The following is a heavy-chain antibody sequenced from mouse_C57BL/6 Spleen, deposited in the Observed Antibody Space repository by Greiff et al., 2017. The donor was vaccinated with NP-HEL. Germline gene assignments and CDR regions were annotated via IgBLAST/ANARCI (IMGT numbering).Heavy chain of an antibody. CDR3: ARKDSSGYRAMDY. D-gene: IGHD3-2*02. Sequence: EVQGVESGGDLVKPGGSLKLSCAASGFTFSSYGMSWVRQTPDKRLEWVATISSGGSYTYYPDSVKGRFTISRDNAKNTLYLQMSSLKSEDTAMYYCARKDSSGYRAMDYWGQGTSVTVSS. CDR1: GFTFSSYG. CDR2: ISSGGSYT. J-gene: IGHJ4*01. V-gene: IGHV5-6*01.